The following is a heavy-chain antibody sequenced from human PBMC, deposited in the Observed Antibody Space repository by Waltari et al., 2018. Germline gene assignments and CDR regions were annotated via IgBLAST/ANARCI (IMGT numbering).Heavy chain of an antibody. CDR1: GGTFSSYA. D-gene: IGHD3-3*01. J-gene: IGHJ4*02. Sequence: QVQLVQSGAEVKKPGSSVKVSCKASGGTFSSYAISWVRQAPGQGLEWMGGISPICGTANYAQKFQGRVKITTDESTSTAYMELSSLRSEDTAVYYCARMNYDFWSGSGFDYWGQGTLVTVSS. V-gene: IGHV1-69*05. CDR2: ISPICGTA. CDR3: ARMNYDFWSGSGFDY.